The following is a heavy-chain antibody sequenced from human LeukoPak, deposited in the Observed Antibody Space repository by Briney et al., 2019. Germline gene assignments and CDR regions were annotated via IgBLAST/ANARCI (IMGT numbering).Heavy chain of an antibody. Sequence: PGGSLRLSCAASGFTFSSYAMSWVRQAPGKGPEWVSVISGSGGSTYYADSVKGRFTISRDNSKNTLYLQMNSLRAEDTAVYYCAKGSVGASRPDYFDYWGQGTLVTVSS. V-gene: IGHV3-23*01. J-gene: IGHJ4*02. CDR2: ISGSGGST. D-gene: IGHD1-26*01. CDR1: GFTFSSYA. CDR3: AKGSVGASRPDYFDY.